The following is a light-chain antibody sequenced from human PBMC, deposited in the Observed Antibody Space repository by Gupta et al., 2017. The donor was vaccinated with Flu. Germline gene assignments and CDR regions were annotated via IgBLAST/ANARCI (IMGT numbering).Light chain of an antibody. J-gene: IGLJ3*02. V-gene: IGLV3-19*01. CDR3: NSRDSSGHQRWV. CDR1: SLRSYY. Sequence: SSELTQDPAVSVALGQTVRITCQGDSLRSYYASWYQQTPGQAPVLVIEGENKRPSGIPDRFSGSRSGNTDSLTLTGAQAEDEADDDCNSRDSSGHQRWVFGGGTKLTVL. CDR2: GEN.